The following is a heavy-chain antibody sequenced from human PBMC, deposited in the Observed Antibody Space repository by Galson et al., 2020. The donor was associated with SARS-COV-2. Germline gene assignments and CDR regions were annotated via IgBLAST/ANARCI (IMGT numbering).Heavy chain of an antibody. D-gene: IGHD3-10*01. CDR2: IREDGAEK. Sequence: GGSLRLSCAASGLTFTNNWMTWVRQAPRKGLEWVANIREDGAEKNYADSVKGRFTIFRDNTKNSLYLLMDSLRAEDTGIYFCARGRVTPDYWGQGALVTVTS. CDR1: GLTFTNNW. CDR3: ARGRVTPDY. V-gene: IGHV3-7*01. J-gene: IGHJ4*02.